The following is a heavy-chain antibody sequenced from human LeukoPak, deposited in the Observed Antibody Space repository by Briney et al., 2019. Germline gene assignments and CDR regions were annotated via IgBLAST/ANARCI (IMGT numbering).Heavy chain of an antibody. V-gene: IGHV3-30*02. J-gene: IGHJ4*02. CDR3: ARNHRIAAAGHLNFDY. D-gene: IGHD6-13*01. CDR2: IRYDGNNK. CDR1: GFTFSDYS. Sequence: GGSLRLSCAASGFTFSDYSMHWVRQAPGKGLNWVAFIRYDGNNKYYADSVKGRFTISRDNSKNTLYLQMNSLRAEDTAVYYCARNHRIAAAGHLNFDYWGQGTLVTVSS.